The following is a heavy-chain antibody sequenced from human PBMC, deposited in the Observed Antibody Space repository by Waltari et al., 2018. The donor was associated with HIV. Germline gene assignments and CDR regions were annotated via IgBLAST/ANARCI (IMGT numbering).Heavy chain of an antibody. CDR2: VSGSGSST. CDR1: GFSFRNYD. Sequence: EVQLLESGGGLVRPGGSLRPSCAPPGFSFRNYDTTWVRQAPGKGLQWVSFVSGSGSSTVYADSVKGRFTISRDNSKNTLYLQMKSLRADDAAIYYCVKVGFDGPFHSYFDFWGQGTLVTVSS. CDR3: VKVGFDGPFHSYFDF. J-gene: IGHJ4*02. D-gene: IGHD1-26*01. V-gene: IGHV3-23*01.